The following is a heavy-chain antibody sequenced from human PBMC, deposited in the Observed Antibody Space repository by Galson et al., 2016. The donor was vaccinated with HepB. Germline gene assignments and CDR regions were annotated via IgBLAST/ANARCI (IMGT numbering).Heavy chain of an antibody. CDR3: ARDGEARRLDY. J-gene: IGHJ4*02. D-gene: IGHD6-6*01. CDR2: ISYDGSNK. V-gene: IGHV3-30*04. Sequence: SLRLSCAASGFTFSSYAMHWVRQAPGKGLEWVAVISYDGSNKYYADSVKGRFTISRDNSKNTLYLQMNSLRAEDTAVYYCARDGEARRLDYWGQGTLVTVS. CDR1: GFTFSSYA.